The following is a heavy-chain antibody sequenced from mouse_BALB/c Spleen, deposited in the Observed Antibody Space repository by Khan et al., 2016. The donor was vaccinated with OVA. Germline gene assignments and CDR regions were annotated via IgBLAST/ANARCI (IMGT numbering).Heavy chain of an antibody. CDR3: ARDREPDYFDY. CDR2: IWAGGST. V-gene: IGHV2-9*02. J-gene: IGHJ2*01. CDR1: GFSLTSHG. Sequence: QVQLKESGPGLVAPSQSLSITCTVSGFSLTSHGVHWVRQPPGKGLEWLGVIWAGGSTNYTSALMSRLSISKDSSKSQVFLKMNSLKTDDTAMYCCARDREPDYFDYWGQGTTRTVSS.